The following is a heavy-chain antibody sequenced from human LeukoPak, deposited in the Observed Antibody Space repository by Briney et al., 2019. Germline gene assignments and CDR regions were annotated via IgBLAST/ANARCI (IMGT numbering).Heavy chain of an antibody. V-gene: IGHV3-30-3*01. CDR2: ISYGGSNK. D-gene: IGHD1-26*01. CDR3: ARDLNSGSYFDY. J-gene: IGHJ4*02. Sequence: PGGSLRLSCAASGFTFSSYAMHWVRQAPGKGLEWEAVISYGGSNKYYADSVKGRFTISRDNSKNTLYLQMNSLRAEDTAVYYCARDLNSGSYFDYWGQGTLVTVSS. CDR1: GFTFSSYA.